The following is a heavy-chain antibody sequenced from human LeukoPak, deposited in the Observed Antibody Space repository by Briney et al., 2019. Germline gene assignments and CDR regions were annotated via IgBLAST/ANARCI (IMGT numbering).Heavy chain of an antibody. V-gene: IGHV4-38-2*02. D-gene: IGHD2-2*01. CDR3: ARDLGPAATAIDY. J-gene: IGHJ4*02. Sequence: SETLSLTCAVSGYSISSGYYWGWIRQPPGKGLEWIGSIYHSGSTYYNPSLKSRVTISVDTSKNQFSLKLSSVTAADTAVCYCARDLGPAATAIDYWGQGTLVTVSS. CDR1: GYSISSGYY. CDR2: IYHSGST.